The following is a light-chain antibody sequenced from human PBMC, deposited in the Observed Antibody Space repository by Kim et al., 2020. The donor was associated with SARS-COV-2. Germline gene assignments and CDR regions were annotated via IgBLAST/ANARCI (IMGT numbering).Light chain of an antibody. Sequence: SASVGDRVTITCRASQSISSYLNWYQQKPGKAPKLLIYAASNLQSWVPSRFSGSGSGTYFTLTISSLQPEDFATYYCQQSYSTPRTFGQGTSLEI. V-gene: IGKV1-39*01. CDR2: AAS. CDR1: QSISSY. CDR3: QQSYSTPRT. J-gene: IGKJ2*01.